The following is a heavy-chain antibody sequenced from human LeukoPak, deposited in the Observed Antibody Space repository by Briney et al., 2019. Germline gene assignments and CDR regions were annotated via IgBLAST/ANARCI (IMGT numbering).Heavy chain of an antibody. CDR1: GFTFSGYS. J-gene: IGHJ4*02. D-gene: IGHD1-26*01. CDR2: INHSGST. V-gene: IGHV4-34*08. CDR3: AYSWSVSGAFDY. Sequence: PGGSLRLSCTASGFTFSGYSMNWIRQPPGKGLEWIGEINHSGSTNYNPSPKSRVTISVDTSKNQFSLKLSSVTAADTAVYYCAYSWSVSGAFDYWGQGTLVTVSS.